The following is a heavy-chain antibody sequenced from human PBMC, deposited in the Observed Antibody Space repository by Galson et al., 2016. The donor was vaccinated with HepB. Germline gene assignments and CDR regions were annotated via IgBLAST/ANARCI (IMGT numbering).Heavy chain of an antibody. V-gene: IGHV3-20*03. CDR1: GFTFDDYG. CDR3: ARSFFRRTVNWTPFDY. J-gene: IGHJ4*02. D-gene: IGHD1-1*01. CDR2: INWNGDST. Sequence: ASGFTFDDYGLTWVRQAPGRGLEWVSGINWNGDSTAYADSVRGRFTISRDNARNSLYLQMNSLRAEDTALYYCARSFFRRTVNWTPFDYWGQGTLVTVSS.